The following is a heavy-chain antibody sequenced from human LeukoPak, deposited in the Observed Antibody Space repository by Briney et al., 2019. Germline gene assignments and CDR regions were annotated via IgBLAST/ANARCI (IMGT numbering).Heavy chain of an antibody. CDR3: ARDYSYGYGLNWFDP. Sequence: ASVKVSCKASGYTLTGYYMHWVRQAPGQGLEWMGRINPNSGGTNYAQKFQGRVTMTRDTSISTAYMELSRLRSDDTAVYYCARDYSYGYGLNWFDPWGQGTLVTVSS. CDR1: GYTLTGYY. CDR2: INPNSGGT. J-gene: IGHJ5*02. V-gene: IGHV1-2*06. D-gene: IGHD5-18*01.